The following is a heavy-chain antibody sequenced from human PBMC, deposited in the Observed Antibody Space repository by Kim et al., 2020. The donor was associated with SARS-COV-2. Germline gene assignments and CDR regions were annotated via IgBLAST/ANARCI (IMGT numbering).Heavy chain of an antibody. J-gene: IGHJ6*02. Sequence: GGSLRRSCAASGFTFSDYYMSWIRQAPGKGLEWVSYISSSSSYTNYADSVKGRFTISRDNAKNSLYLQMNSLRAEDTAVYYCARVGYDYVWGSYRDYYYYGMDVWGQGTTVTVSS. CDR2: ISSSSSYT. D-gene: IGHD3-16*02. CDR3: ARVGYDYVWGSYRDYYYYGMDV. CDR1: GFTFSDYY. V-gene: IGHV3-11*05.